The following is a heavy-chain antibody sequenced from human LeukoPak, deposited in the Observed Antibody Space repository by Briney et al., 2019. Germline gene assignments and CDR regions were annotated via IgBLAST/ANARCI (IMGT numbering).Heavy chain of an antibody. J-gene: IGHJ5*02. V-gene: IGHV4-38-2*02. Sequence: SETLSLTCTVSGYSISSGYYWGWIRQPPGKGLEWIGSIYHSGSTHYNPSLKSRVNVSVDTSKNQFSLKLSSVTAADTAVYYCARETVSVDWFDPWGQGTLVTVSS. CDR2: IYHSGST. CDR1: GYSISSGYY. CDR3: ARETVSVDWFDP. D-gene: IGHD4-11*01.